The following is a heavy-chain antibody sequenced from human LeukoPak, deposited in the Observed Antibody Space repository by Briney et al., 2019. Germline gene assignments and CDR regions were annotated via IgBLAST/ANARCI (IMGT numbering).Heavy chain of an antibody. J-gene: IGHJ4*02. D-gene: IGHD6-19*01. CDR3: ASLIAVAGTYEPYYFDY. CDR1: GYTFTSYG. V-gene: IGHV1-18*01. Sequence: ASVKVSFKASGYTFTSYGISWVRQAPGQGLEWMGWISAYNGNTNYAQKLQGRVTMTTDTSTSTAYMELRSLRSDDTAVYYCASLIAVAGTYEPYYFDYWGQGTLVTVSS. CDR2: ISAYNGNT.